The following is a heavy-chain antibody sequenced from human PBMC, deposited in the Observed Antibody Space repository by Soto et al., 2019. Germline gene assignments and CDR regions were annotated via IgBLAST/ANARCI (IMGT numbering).Heavy chain of an antibody. V-gene: IGHV3-21*01. CDR2: ISSSSSYI. CDR1: GFTFSSYS. J-gene: IGHJ4*02. Sequence: GGSLRLSCAASGFTFSSYSMNWVRQAPGKGLEWVSSISSSSSYIYYADSVKGRFTISRDNAKNSLYLQMNSLRAEDTAVYYCARYGVTTTFYFDYWGQGTLVTVSS. CDR3: ARYGVTTTFYFDY. D-gene: IGHD4-4*01.